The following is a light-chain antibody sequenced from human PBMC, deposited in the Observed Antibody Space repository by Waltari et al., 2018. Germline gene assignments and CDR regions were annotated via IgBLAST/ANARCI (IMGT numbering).Light chain of an antibody. CDR2: DVN. CDR1: SSYVGGYNY. J-gene: IGLJ2*01. Sequence: QSALTQPASVSGSPGQAITLSCTGTSSYVGGYNYVSWYQQYPGKAPKLMIFDVNSRPSGVSNRFSGSKSGNTASLTISGLQAEDEANYYCSSYTVSSSLVIFGGGTKLTVL. CDR3: SSYTVSSSLVI. V-gene: IGLV2-14*01.